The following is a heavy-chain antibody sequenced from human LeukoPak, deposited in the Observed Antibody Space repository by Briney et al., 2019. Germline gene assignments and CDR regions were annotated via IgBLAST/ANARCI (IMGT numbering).Heavy chain of an antibody. Sequence: PGGSLRLSCAASGFTFSSYSMNWVRQAPGKGLEWVANIKQDGSEKYYVDSVKGRFTISRDNAKNSLYLQMNSLRAEDTAVYYCVPAPGGWSQGTLVTVSS. CDR3: VPAPGG. CDR2: IKQDGSEK. V-gene: IGHV3-7*01. J-gene: IGHJ4*02. CDR1: GFTFSSYS. D-gene: IGHD3-10*01.